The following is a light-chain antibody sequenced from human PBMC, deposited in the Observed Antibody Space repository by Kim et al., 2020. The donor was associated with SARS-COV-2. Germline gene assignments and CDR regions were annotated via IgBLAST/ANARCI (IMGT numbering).Light chain of an antibody. CDR2: GAS. CDR3: QQYNNWPLRT. Sequence: STRQRATLSCRASQSVSSNLAWYQQKPGQAPRLLIYGASTRATGIPARFSGSGSGTEFTLTISSLQSEDFAVYYCQQYNNWPLRTFGPGTKVDIK. CDR1: QSVSSN. V-gene: IGKV3-15*01. J-gene: IGKJ1*01.